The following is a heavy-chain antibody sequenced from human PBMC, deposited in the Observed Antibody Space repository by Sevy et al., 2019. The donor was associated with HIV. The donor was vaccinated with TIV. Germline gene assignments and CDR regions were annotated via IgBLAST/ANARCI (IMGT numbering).Heavy chain of an antibody. J-gene: IGHJ4*02. CDR2: TYYKVHI. CDR1: GGSITSLY. V-gene: IGHV4-59*08. CDR3: AGENAWGRGYS. D-gene: IGHD1-26*01. Sequence: SETLSLTCTVSGGSITSLYWNWIRQPPGKGLEWVANTYYKVHINYNPSLKSRVTLSLDTSKNQCSLRLSSVTAADTAMYYCAGENAWGRGYSWGQGTLVTVSS.